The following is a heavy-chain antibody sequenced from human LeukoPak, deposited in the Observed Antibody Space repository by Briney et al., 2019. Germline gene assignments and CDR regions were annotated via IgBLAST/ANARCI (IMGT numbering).Heavy chain of an antibody. CDR2: INPNSGGT. D-gene: IGHD3-22*01. Sequence: GASVKVSCKASGYTFTGSYMHWVRQAPGQGLEWMRWINPNSGGTNYAQKFQGRVTMTRDTSISTAYMELSRLRSDDTAVYYCARDSGYYYDSSGYYRKGPFDYWGQGTLVTVSS. V-gene: IGHV1-2*02. J-gene: IGHJ4*02. CDR1: GYTFTGSY. CDR3: ARDSGYYYDSSGYYRKGPFDY.